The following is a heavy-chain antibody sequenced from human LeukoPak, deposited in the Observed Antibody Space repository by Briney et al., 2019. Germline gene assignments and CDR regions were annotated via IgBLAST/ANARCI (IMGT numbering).Heavy chain of an antibody. Sequence: GGSLRLSCAASGFTFSDSYMTWVRQAAGKGVEWVAYISGSGHDINYSDSLKRRFTISSDNANNSLYLQMSSLRVEDTAVYYCTRDPRHFDSCGQGTLVTVSS. CDR2: ISGSGHDI. V-gene: IGHV3-11*04. CDR3: TRDPRHFDS. D-gene: IGHD6-6*01. CDR1: GFTFSDSY. J-gene: IGHJ5*01.